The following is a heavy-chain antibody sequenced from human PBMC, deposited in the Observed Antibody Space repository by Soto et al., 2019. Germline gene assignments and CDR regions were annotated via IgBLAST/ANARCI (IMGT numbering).Heavy chain of an antibody. CDR1: GYTLTTYA. CDR3: ARADCSSNSCYFYYGMDV. J-gene: IGHJ6*02. D-gene: IGHD2-2*01. Sequence: ASVKVSCKASGYTLTTYAMHWVRQAPGQRLEWMGWINGGNGNTKYSQRFQGRVTITRDTSASTDYMELSSLTSENTAVYYCARADCSSNSCYFYYGMDVWGQGTTVTVSS. CDR2: INGGNGNT. V-gene: IGHV1-3*01.